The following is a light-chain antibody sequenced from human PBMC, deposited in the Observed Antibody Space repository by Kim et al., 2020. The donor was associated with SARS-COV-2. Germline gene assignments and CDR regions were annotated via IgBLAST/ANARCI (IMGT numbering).Light chain of an antibody. Sequence: IVMTQSPATLSVSPGERVTLSCRASQSVKNNLAWYQQRPGQAPRLLIYGASTRATDISARFSGSGSGTEFTLTIRSPQSEDLAVYYCQQYNDWPLLTFGGGTKVDIK. CDR1: QSVKNN. J-gene: IGKJ4*01. CDR2: GAS. V-gene: IGKV3-15*01. CDR3: QQYNDWPLLT.